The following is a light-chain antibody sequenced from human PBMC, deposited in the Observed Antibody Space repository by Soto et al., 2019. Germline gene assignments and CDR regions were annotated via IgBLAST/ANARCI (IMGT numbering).Light chain of an antibody. CDR2: GAS. CDR3: QHFGGTTFT. Sequence: EIVLTQSPGTLSLSPGEGATHSCRASQSVSSSYIAWYQQRPGQTPSLLIYGASTRATGIPDRFSGSGSGTHFTLTISRLEPGDFAVYYCQHFGGTTFTFGHGTRLEIK. J-gene: IGKJ5*01. CDR1: QSVSSSY. V-gene: IGKV3-20*01.